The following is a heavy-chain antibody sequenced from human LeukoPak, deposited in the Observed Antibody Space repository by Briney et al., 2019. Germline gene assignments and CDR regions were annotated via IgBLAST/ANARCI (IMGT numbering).Heavy chain of an antibody. CDR3: ARDPHSYGYGSFGY. CDR1: GYTFTSYG. V-gene: IGHV1-18*01. D-gene: IGHD5-18*01. Sequence: GASVKVSCKASGYTFTSYGISWVRQAPGQGLEWMGWISAYNGNTNYAQKLQGRVTMTTDTSTSTAYMELRSLRSDDTAVYYCARDPHSYGYGSFGYWGQGTLVTVSS. CDR2: ISAYNGNT. J-gene: IGHJ4*02.